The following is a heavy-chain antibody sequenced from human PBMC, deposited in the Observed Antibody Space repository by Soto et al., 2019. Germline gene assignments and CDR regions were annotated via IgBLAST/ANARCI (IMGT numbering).Heavy chain of an antibody. CDR2: ISGSGGST. J-gene: IGHJ4*02. CDR3: ATRAGL. CDR1: WFTFFSYS. Sequence: GGSLRLSLATPWFTFFSYSMRWVRQAPGKGLEWVSAISGSGGSTYYADSVKGRFTISRDNSKNTLYLQMNSLRAEDTAVYYCATRAGLWGQGTLVTVSS. V-gene: IGHV3-23*01.